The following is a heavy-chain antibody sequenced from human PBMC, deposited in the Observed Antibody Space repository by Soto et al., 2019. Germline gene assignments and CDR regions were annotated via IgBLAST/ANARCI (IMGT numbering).Heavy chain of an antibody. V-gene: IGHV4-31*02. CDR2: IYYSGGT. Sequence: PLSLPLTVSGGPISRWGSYLNRILQHPGKGLVRFGNIYYSGGTYYNPSLKSRVTISVDTSKNQFSLKLSSVTAADTAVYYCARGSADYDILPGYNLFDYWGQGTLVTVSS. CDR3: ARGSADYDILPGYNLFDY. J-gene: IGHJ4*02. CDR1: GGPISRWGSY. D-gene: IGHD3-9*01.